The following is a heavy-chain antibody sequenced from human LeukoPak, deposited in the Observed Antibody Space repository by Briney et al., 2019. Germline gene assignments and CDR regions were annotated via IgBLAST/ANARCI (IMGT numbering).Heavy chain of an antibody. CDR3: AKDSAYYDSSGDYFDS. Sequence: GGSLRLSCAASGFTFRMFAMHWVRQTPGKGLEWVAVISYDGRTTYYRDSVKGRFTISRDDSKNTLYLQMSTLRSDDTAVYYCAKDSAYYDSSGDYFDSWGQGTLVTVSS. CDR1: GFTFRMFA. D-gene: IGHD3-22*01. V-gene: IGHV3-30*18. CDR2: ISYDGRTT. J-gene: IGHJ4*02.